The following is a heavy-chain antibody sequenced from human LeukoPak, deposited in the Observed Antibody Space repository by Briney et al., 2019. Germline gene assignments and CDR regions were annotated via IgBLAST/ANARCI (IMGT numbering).Heavy chain of an antibody. Sequence: PGGSLRLSCAASGFTFSTYTMNWVRQAPGKGLEWVSSISSGNIYIYYADSVKGRFTISRDNSKNTLYLQMNSLRAEDTAVYYCARNGAGYSSSWYTGETKGYYGMDVWGQGTTVTVSS. CDR2: ISSGNIYI. CDR1: GFTFSTYT. J-gene: IGHJ6*02. V-gene: IGHV3-21*04. CDR3: ARNGAGYSSSWYTGETKGYYGMDV. D-gene: IGHD6-13*01.